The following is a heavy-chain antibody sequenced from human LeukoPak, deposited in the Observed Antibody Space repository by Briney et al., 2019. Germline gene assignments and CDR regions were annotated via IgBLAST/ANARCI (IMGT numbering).Heavy chain of an antibody. CDR1: GFTFSSYA. D-gene: IGHD2-15*01. CDR2: ISYDGSNK. J-gene: IGHJ4*02. CDR3: GRHIPCSC. Sequence: GGSLRLSCAASGFTFSSYAMHWVRQAPGKGLEWVAVISYDGSNKYYADSVKGRFTISRDNSKNTLYLQMNSLRAEDTAVYYCGRHIPCSCWGQGTLVTGSS. V-gene: IGHV3-30-3*01.